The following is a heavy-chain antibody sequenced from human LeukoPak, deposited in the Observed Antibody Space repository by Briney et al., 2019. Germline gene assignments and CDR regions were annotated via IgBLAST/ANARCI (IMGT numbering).Heavy chain of an antibody. CDR2: IYHSGST. V-gene: IGHV4-4*02. CDR1: GGSISSSNW. D-gene: IGHD6-19*01. J-gene: IGHJ4*02. CDR3: ARGFGRSRGWTPPVG. Sequence: SETLSLTCAVSGGSISSSNWWSWVRQPPGKGLEWIGEIYHSGSTNYNPSLKSRVTISVDKSKNQFSLKLSSVTAADTAVYYCARGFGRSRGWTPPVGWGQGTLVTVSS.